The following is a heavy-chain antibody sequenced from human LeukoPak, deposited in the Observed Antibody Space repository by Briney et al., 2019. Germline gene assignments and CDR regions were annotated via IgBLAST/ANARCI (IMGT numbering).Heavy chain of an antibody. CDR3: ARDAKYYYGSRTYFFFEY. CDR2: IYYSGST. CDR1: GGSISSYY. D-gene: IGHD3-10*01. V-gene: IGHV4-59*12. Sequence: SETLSLTCTVSGGSISSYYWSWIRQPPGKGLEWIGYIYYSGSTNYNPSLKSRVTMSIDTSRNQFSLKLSSVTAADTAVYYCARDAKYYYGSRTYFFFEYWGQGTLLSVSS. J-gene: IGHJ4*02.